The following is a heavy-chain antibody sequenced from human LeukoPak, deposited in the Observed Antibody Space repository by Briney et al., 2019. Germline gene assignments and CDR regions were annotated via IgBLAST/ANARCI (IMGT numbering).Heavy chain of an antibody. J-gene: IGHJ4*02. Sequence: SETLSLTCAVYGGSFSGYYWSWLRQPPGKGLEWIGEINHSGSTNYNPSLKSRVTISVDTSKNQFSLKLSSVTAADTAVYYCAAYSSSLLNFDYWGQGTLVTVSS. D-gene: IGHD6-13*01. CDR2: INHSGST. V-gene: IGHV4-34*01. CDR1: GGSFSGYY. CDR3: AAYSSSLLNFDY.